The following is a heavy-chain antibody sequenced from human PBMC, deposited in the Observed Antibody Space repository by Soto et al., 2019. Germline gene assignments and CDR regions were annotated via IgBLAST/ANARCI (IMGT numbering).Heavy chain of an antibody. CDR1: GYTFTSYA. V-gene: IGHV1-3*01. CDR2: INAGNGNT. CDR3: ARDVSGYVWSGYLAPVDY. D-gene: IGHD3-3*01. Sequence: QVQLVQSGAEVKKPGASVKVSCKASGYTFTSYAMHWVRQAPGQRLEWMGWINAGNGNTKYSQKFQGKVTITRDTSASTAYMELSSLRSEDTAVYYCARDVSGYVWSGYLAPVDYWGQGTLVTVSS. J-gene: IGHJ4*02.